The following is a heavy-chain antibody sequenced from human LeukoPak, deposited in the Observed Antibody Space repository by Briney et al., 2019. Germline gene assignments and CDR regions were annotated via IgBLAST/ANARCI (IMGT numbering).Heavy chain of an antibody. CDR3: ARHVAVAGNYFDP. CDR1: GGSISSDSYY. D-gene: IGHD6-19*01. V-gene: IGHV4-39*01. CDR2: IYYSGTT. J-gene: IGHJ5*02. Sequence: SETLSLTCTVSGGSISSDSYYWGWIRQPPGKGLEWIGSIYYSGTTYYNPSLKSRVTISVDTSKNHFSLKLSSVTVADTAVYYCARHVAVAGNYFDPWGQGTLVTVSS.